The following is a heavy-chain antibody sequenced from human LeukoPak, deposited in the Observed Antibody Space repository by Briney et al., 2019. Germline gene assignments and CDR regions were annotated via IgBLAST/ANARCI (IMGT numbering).Heavy chain of an antibody. J-gene: IGHJ4*02. D-gene: IGHD1-26*01. CDR2: FYYSGST. V-gene: IGHV4-59*08. CDR1: GGSIRGYY. Sequence: SETLSLTCTVSGGSIRGYYWSWIRQPPGKGLEWIGYFYYSGSTNYNPSLKSRVTISVDASKIQLSLKLSSVTAADTAVYYCARWYSGRYGDFDNWGQGTLVTVSS. CDR3: ARWYSGRYGDFDN.